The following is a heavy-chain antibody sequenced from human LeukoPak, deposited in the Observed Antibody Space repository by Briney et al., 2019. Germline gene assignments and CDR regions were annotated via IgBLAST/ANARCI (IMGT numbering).Heavy chain of an antibody. D-gene: IGHD6-13*01. CDR3: ARGQSSSWS. V-gene: IGHV3-48*04. Sequence: GGSLRLSCAASRFTFNTYAMSWVRQAPGKGLEWVSYISSSGSTIYYADSVKGRFTISRDNAKNSLYLQMNSLRAEDTAVYYCARGQSSSWSWGQGTLVTVSS. CDR1: RFTFNTYA. J-gene: IGHJ5*02. CDR2: ISSSGSTI.